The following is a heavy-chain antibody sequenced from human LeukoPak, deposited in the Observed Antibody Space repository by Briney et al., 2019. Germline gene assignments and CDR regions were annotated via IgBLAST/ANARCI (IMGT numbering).Heavy chain of an antibody. J-gene: IGHJ3*02. CDR2: ISGSGGST. CDR1: GFTFSSYA. CDR3: AKRGWFGELLSAFDI. V-gene: IGHV3-23*01. Sequence: GGSLRLSCAASGFTFSSYAMSWVRQAPGKGLEWVSAISGSGGSTYYADSVKGRFTISRDNSKNTLYLQVNSLRAEDTAVYYCAKRGWFGELLSAFDIWGQGTMVTVSS. D-gene: IGHD3-10*01.